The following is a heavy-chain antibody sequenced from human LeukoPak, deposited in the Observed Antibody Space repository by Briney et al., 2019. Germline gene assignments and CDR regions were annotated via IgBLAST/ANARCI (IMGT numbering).Heavy chain of an antibody. J-gene: IGHJ5*01. V-gene: IGHV3-33*01. D-gene: IGHD3-16*02. CDR3: ARGDGLGEVSSTLDS. Sequence: PGGSLRLSCAASGFTFSSYGMHWVRQAPGKGLEWVSVIWYDGSNKYYADSVKGRFTISRDNSKNTLYLQMNRLRAEDTAVYYCARGDGLGEVSSTLDSWGQGTRITVSS. CDR1: GFTFSSYG. CDR2: IWYDGSNK.